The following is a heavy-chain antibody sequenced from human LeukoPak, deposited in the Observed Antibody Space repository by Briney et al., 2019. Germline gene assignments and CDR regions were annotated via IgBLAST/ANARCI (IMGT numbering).Heavy chain of an antibody. V-gene: IGHV4-59*08. Sequence: ETLSLTCTVSGGSISSYYWSWIRQPPGKGLEWIGYIYYSGSTNYNPSLKSRVTISVDTSKNQFSLKLSSVTAADTAVYYCASRNDYFDYWGQGTLVTVSS. J-gene: IGHJ4*02. CDR2: IYYSGST. D-gene: IGHD1-1*01. CDR1: GGSISSYY. CDR3: ASRNDYFDY.